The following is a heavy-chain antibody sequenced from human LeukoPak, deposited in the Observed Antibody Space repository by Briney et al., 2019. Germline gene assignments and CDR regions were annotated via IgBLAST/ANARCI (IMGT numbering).Heavy chain of an antibody. CDR2: IYSGGST. CDR3: AKPVGLEAPTASRYFDL. J-gene: IGHJ2*01. V-gene: IGHV3-53*01. D-gene: IGHD2-2*01. Sequence: GGSLRLSCAASGFTVSSNYMSWVRQAPGKGLEWVSVIYSGGSTYYADSVKGRFTISRDNSKNTLFLHMDSLRAEDTAVYYCAKPVGLEAPTASRYFDLWGRGTQVTVSS. CDR1: GFTVSSNY.